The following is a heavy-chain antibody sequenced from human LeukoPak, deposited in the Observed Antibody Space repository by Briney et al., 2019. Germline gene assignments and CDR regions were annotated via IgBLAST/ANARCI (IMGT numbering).Heavy chain of an antibody. CDR1: GFTLGDHA. J-gene: IGHJ6*02. V-gene: IGHV3-49*04. CDR3: SRGPIQLWVHNGMDV. Sequence: GGSLRLSCRTSGFTLGDHAMSWVRQAPGKGLEWVGFIRSVAYRGTTEYAASVKGRFTTSRDGSKGVVHLQVNALKSEDTAVYYCSRGPIQLWVHNGMDVWGQGTTVTVSS. CDR2: IRSVAYRGTT. D-gene: IGHD5-18*01.